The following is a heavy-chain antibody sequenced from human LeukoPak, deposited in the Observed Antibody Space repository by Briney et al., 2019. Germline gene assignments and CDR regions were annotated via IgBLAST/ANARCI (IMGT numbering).Heavy chain of an antibody. J-gene: IGHJ4*02. Sequence: PWGALRLSCAASGFIFSNYGMHWVRQAPGKGLEWVAVISYDGSKKYYADSVKGRFTISRDNSKNTLYLQMNRLRAEDTAVYYCAKEGYNMGFDYWGQGTLVTVSS. CDR2: ISYDGSKK. CDR1: GFIFSNYG. V-gene: IGHV3-30*18. D-gene: IGHD1-14*01. CDR3: AKEGYNMGFDY.